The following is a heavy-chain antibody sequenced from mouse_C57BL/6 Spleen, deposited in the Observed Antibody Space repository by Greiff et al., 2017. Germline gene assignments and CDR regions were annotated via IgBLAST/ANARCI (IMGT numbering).Heavy chain of an antibody. Sequence: QVQLQQPGAELVMPGASVKLSCKASGYTFTSYWMHWVKQRPGQGLEWIGEIDPSDSYTNYNQKFKGKSTLTVDKSSSTAYMQLSSLTSEDSAVYYWARCSKRYFDYWGQGTTLTVSS. CDR1: GYTFTSYW. CDR3: ARCSKRYFDY. D-gene: IGHD6-1*01. CDR2: IDPSDSYT. J-gene: IGHJ2*01. V-gene: IGHV1-69*01.